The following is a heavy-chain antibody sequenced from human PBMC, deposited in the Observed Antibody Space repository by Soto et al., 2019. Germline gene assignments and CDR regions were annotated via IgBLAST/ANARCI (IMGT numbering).Heavy chain of an antibody. CDR2: IWYDGSNK. D-gene: IGHD4-4*01. V-gene: IGHV3-33*01. Sequence: GGSLRLSCAASGFTFSSYGMHWVRQAPGKGLEWVAVIWYDGSNKYYADSVKGRFTISRDNSKNTLYLQMNSLRAEDTAVYYCAREIQGVTTDYYMDVWGKGTTVTVSS. CDR3: AREIQGVTTDYYMDV. CDR1: GFTFSSYG. J-gene: IGHJ6*03.